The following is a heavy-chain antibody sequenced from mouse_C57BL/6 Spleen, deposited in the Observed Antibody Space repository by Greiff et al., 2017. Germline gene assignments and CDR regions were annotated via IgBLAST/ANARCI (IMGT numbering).Heavy chain of an antibody. CDR2: ISYDGSN. D-gene: IGHD2-4*01. CDR1: GYSITSGYY. Sequence: EVKLMESGPGLVKPSQSLSLTCSVTGYSITSGYYWNWIRQFPGNKLEWMGYISYDGSNNYNPSLKNRISITRDTSKNQFFLKLNSVTTEDTATYYCARDGGLPFDYWGQGTTLTVSS. V-gene: IGHV3-6*01. J-gene: IGHJ2*01. CDR3: ARDGGLPFDY.